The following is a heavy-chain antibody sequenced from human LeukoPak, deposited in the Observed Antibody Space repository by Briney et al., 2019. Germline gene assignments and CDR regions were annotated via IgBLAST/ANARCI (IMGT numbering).Heavy chain of an antibody. CDR2: INPNSGGT. CDR3: ARTMVRGVIIFYWFDP. J-gene: IGHJ5*02. Sequence: ASVKVSCKASGYTFTGYYMHWVRQAPGQGLKWMGWINPNSGGTNYAQKFQGRVTMTRDTSISTAYMELSRLRSDDTAVYYCARTMVRGVIIFYWFDPWGQGTLVTVSS. D-gene: IGHD3-10*01. CDR1: GYTFTGYY. V-gene: IGHV1-2*02.